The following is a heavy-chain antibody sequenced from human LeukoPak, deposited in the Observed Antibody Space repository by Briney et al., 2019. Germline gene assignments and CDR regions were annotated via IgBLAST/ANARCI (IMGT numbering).Heavy chain of an antibody. J-gene: IGHJ4*02. CDR1: GYTFTGYY. CDR3: ARVNIGEFHIDY. V-gene: IGHV1-2*02. D-gene: IGHD3-10*01. CDR2: INPNSGGT. Sequence: ASVKVSCKASGYTFTGYYMHWVRQAPGQGLEWMGWINPNSGGTNYAQKFQGRVTMTRDTSISTAYMELSRLRSDDTAVYYCARVNIGEFHIDYWGQGTLVTVSS.